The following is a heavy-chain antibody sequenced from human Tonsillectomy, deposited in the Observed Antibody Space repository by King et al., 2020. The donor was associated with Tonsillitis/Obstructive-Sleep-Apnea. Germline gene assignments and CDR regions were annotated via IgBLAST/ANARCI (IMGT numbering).Heavy chain of an antibody. J-gene: IGHJ3*02. CDR2: INHGGST. D-gene: IGHD4-17*01. CDR3: ARGAGDYGDAFDI. V-gene: IGHV4-34*01. Sequence: VKLQQWGAGLLKPSETLSLTCAVYGGSFSANYWSWIRQSPGKGLDWIGEINHGGSTNYDPFLKSRVTISVDTSKNQFSLILSSVTAADTAVYYCARGAGDYGDAFDIWGQGTVVSVSS. CDR1: GGSFSANY.